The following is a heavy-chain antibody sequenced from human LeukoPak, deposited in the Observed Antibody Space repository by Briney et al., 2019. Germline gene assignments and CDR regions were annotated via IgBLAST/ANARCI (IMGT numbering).Heavy chain of an antibody. CDR1: GYIFTNFG. D-gene: IGHD2-15*01. J-gene: IGHJ4*02. Sequence: ASVEVSCKASGYIFTNFGISWVRQARGQGLEWMGWISGYNGNTKYVQKFQGRVTMTTDTSTSTAYMELRSLRSDDTAVYYCARAGYCSGDSCVNYWGQGTLVTVSS. CDR3: ARAGYCSGDSCVNY. V-gene: IGHV1-18*01. CDR2: ISGYNGNT.